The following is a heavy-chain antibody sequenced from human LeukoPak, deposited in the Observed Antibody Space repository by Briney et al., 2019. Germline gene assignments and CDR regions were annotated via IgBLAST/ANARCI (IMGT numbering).Heavy chain of an antibody. V-gene: IGHV1-69*06. CDR3: ARGGVVAAAGTGYYYYYMDV. J-gene: IGHJ6*03. CDR2: IIPIFGTA. D-gene: IGHD6-13*01. CDR1: GGTFSSYA. Sequence: SVKVSCKASGGTFSSYAISWVRQAPGQGLEWMGGIIPIFGTANYAQKFQGRVTITADKSTSTAYMELSSLRAEDTAVYYCARGGVVAAAGTGYYYYYMDVWGKGTTVTVSS.